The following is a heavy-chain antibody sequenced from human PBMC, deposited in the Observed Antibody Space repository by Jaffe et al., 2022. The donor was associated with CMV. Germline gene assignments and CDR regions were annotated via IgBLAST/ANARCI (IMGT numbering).Heavy chain of an antibody. Sequence: EVQLVETGGGLIQPGGSLRLSCAASGFTVSSNYMSWVRQAPGKGLEWVSVIYSGGSTYYADSVKGRFTISRDNSKNTLYLQMNSLRAEDTAVYYCARGYYDILTGIYMDVWGKGTTVTVSS. CDR3: ARGYYDILTGIYMDV. CDR1: GFTVSSNY. J-gene: IGHJ6*03. CDR2: IYSGGST. V-gene: IGHV3-53*02. D-gene: IGHD3-9*01.